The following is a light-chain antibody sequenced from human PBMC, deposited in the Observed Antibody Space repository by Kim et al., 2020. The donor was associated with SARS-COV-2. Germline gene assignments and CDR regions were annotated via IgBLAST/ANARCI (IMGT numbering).Light chain of an antibody. CDR1: QSVSSSY. CDR2: GAS. CDR3: QQYGSSTYT. V-gene: IGKV3-20*01. J-gene: IGKJ2*01. Sequence: EIVLTQSPGTLSLSPGERATLSCRASQSVSSSYLAWYQQKPGQAPRLLIYGASSRATGIPERFSGSGSGTDFTLTISRLEPEDFAMYYCQQYGSSTYTFGQGTKLEI.